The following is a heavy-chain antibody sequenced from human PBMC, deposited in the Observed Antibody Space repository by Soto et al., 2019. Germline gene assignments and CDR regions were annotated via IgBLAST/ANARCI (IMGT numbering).Heavy chain of an antibody. J-gene: IGHJ2*01. Sequence: QVPLVQSGVEVKKPGASVKISCKASGYTFSTYAISWVRQAPGRGLEWIGWVSTYNSNTDSAQNLQGRVTMTTDTSTSTAYMGLRSLRSDDTAVYYCARRVYGSGTYYAYWYFDLWGRGTLVTVSS. CDR1: GYTFSTYA. V-gene: IGHV1-18*01. CDR2: VSTYNSNT. D-gene: IGHD3-10*01. CDR3: ARRVYGSGTYYAYWYFDL.